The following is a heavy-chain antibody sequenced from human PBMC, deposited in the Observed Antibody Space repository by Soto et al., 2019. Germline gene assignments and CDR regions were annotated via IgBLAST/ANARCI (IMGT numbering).Heavy chain of an antibody. CDR3: ARESPDILTGPPWVWYFDL. J-gene: IGHJ2*01. CDR1: GGSFSGYY. Sequence: QVQLQQWGAGPLRPLETLSLTCGVSGGSFSGYYWAWIRQSPGKGLEWIGEINDRGSMNYNPSLKSRVMMSVDTSKNPYSPKLRSVTAADTAVYYCARESPDILTGPPWVWYFDLWGRGTLVTVSS. CDR2: INDRGSM. V-gene: IGHV4-34*01. D-gene: IGHD3-9*01.